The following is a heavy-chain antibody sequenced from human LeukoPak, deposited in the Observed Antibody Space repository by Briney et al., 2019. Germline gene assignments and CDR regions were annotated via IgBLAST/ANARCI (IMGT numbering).Heavy chain of an antibody. J-gene: IGHJ4*02. D-gene: IGHD3-3*01. CDR1: GFTFTSSV. Sequence: SVKVSCKASGFTFTSSVIQWVRQARGQRLEWIGWIVVGSGNTNYAQKFQERVTITRDMSTSAAYMELSSLRSEDTAVYYCAVRDYDFWRGYHSWGQGTLVTVSS. CDR2: IVVGSGNT. V-gene: IGHV1-58*02. CDR3: AVRDYDFWRGYHS.